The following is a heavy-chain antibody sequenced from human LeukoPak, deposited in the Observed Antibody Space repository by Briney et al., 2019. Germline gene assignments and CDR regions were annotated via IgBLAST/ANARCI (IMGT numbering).Heavy chain of an antibody. CDR1: GFTFSSYA. Sequence: GRSLRLSCAASGFTFSSYAMHWVRQAPGKGLEWVAVISYDGSNKYYADSVKGRFTISRDNSKNTLYLQMNSLRAEDTAVYYCAREPYYYDSSGYYPLDYWGQGTLVTVSS. D-gene: IGHD3-22*01. J-gene: IGHJ4*02. CDR3: AREPYYYDSSGYYPLDY. V-gene: IGHV3-30-3*01. CDR2: ISYDGSNK.